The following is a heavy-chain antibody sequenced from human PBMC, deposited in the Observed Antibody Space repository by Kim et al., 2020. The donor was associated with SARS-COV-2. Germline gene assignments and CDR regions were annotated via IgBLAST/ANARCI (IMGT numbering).Heavy chain of an antibody. J-gene: IGHJ4*02. Sequence: GWSLRLSCAASGFTFSDHYMDWVRQAPGKGLEWVGRARSKAKGYTTQYAASVTGRFTVSRDDSKNSLYLQMNSLKTEDTAVYYCATALYDTSGYYYFDYWGQGTLVTVSS. CDR2: ARSKAKGYTT. D-gene: IGHD3-22*01. CDR3: ATALYDTSGYYYFDY. V-gene: IGHV3-72*01. CDR1: GFTFSDHY.